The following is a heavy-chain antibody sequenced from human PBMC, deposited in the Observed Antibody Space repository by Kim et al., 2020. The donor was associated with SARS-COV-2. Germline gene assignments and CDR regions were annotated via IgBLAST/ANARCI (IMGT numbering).Heavy chain of an antibody. CDR1: GYSFSNYG. D-gene: IGHD2-2*01. V-gene: IGHV1-18*01. Sequence: ASVKVSCKASGYSFSNYGFTWVRQALEQGLEWMGWISGYNGHTTYAQKFQGRVTMTTDTSTSTAYMELRSLTSDDTAMYYCARSIVVAAAADSWGQGTLVTVSS. J-gene: IGHJ4*02. CDR3: ARSIVVAAAADS. CDR2: ISGYNGHT.